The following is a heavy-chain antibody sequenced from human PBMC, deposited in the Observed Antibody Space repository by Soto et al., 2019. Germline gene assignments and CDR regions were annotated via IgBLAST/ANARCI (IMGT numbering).Heavy chain of an antibody. J-gene: IGHJ6*02. D-gene: IGHD2-2*01. V-gene: IGHV3-74*01. CDR2: IKGDGSTT. CDR1: GFTFSDYW. Sequence: EVQLVESGGGLVQPGGSLRLSCAASGFTFSDYWIHWVSQAPGQGLMWVSRIKGDGSTTNYADSVQGRFTVSRDNAKNTLYRHTDRLRAEDTDRSFCARGIRGPYAKDVWGQGTTVSVS. CDR3: ARGIRGPYAKDV.